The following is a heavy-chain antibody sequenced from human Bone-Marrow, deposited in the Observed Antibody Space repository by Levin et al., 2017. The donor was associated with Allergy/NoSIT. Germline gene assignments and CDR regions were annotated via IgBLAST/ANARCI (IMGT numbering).Heavy chain of an antibody. CDR3: AKVIAAAGTFTLGFDY. CDR1: GFPFRSSG. D-gene: IGHD6-13*01. Sequence: LSLTCAASGFPFRSSGMHWVRPAPGKGLEWVAVISYDGSNKYYADSVKGRFTISRDNSKNTLYLQMNSLRAEDTAVYYCAKVIAAAGTFTLGFDYWGQGTLVTVSS. V-gene: IGHV3-30*18. J-gene: IGHJ4*02. CDR2: ISYDGSNK.